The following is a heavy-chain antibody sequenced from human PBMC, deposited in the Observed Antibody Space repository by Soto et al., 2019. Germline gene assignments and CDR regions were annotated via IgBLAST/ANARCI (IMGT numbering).Heavy chain of an antibody. V-gene: IGHV3-21*01. CDR1: GFTFSSYS. CDR3: ERNMGKQERPGP. D-gene: IGHD6-13*01. Sequence: GGSLRLSCAASGFTFSSYSMNWVRQAPGKGLEWVSSISSSSSYIYYADSVKGRFTISRDNAKNSLYLQMNSLRAEDTAVYYCERNMGKQERPGPRGQGPSVPVSA. J-gene: IGHJ5*02. CDR2: ISSSSSYI.